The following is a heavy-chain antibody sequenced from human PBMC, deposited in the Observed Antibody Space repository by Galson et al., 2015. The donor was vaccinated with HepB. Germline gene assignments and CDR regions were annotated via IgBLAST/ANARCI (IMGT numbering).Heavy chain of an antibody. CDR1: GFTFSSYA. CDR3: ARETRIVVVPAAPGY. D-gene: IGHD2-2*01. V-gene: IGHV3-30-3*01. CDR2: ISYDGSNK. Sequence: SLRLSCAASGFTFSSYAMHWVRQAPGKGLEWVAVISYDGSNKYYADSVKGRFTISRDNSKNTLYLQMNSLRAEDTAVYYCARETRIVVVPAAPGYWGQGTLVTVSS. J-gene: IGHJ4*02.